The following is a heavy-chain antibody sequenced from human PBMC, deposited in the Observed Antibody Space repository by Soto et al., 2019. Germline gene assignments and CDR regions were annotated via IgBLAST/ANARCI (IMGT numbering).Heavy chain of an antibody. Sequence: GGSLRLSCAASGFTFSSYGMHWVRQAPGKGLEWVAVISYDGSNKYYADSVKGRFTISRDNSKNTLYLQMNSLRAEDTAVYYCAKDQVPGVVAANNINYGMDVWGQGTTVTVS. CDR2: ISYDGSNK. CDR3: AKDQVPGVVAANNINYGMDV. V-gene: IGHV3-30*18. CDR1: GFTFSSYG. D-gene: IGHD2-15*01. J-gene: IGHJ6*02.